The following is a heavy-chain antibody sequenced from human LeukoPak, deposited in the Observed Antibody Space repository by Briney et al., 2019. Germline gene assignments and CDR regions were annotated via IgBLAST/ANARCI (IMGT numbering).Heavy chain of an antibody. J-gene: IGHJ4*02. D-gene: IGHD3-3*01. Sequence: SETLSLTRTVSGGSISSSSYYWGWIRQPPGKGLEWIGSIYYSGSTYYNPSLKSRVTISVDTSKIQFSLKLSSVTAADTANYYCARIHYDFWSGYYFDYWGQGTLVTVSS. CDR1: GGSISSSSYY. CDR3: ARIHYDFWSGYYFDY. CDR2: IYYSGST. V-gene: IGHV4-39*07.